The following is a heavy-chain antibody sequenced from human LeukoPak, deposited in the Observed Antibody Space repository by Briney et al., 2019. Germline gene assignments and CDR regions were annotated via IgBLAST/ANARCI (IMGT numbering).Heavy chain of an antibody. V-gene: IGHV3-74*01. Sequence: GGSLRLSCSASGFTFSTYWMHWVRHAPGEGLVWVSNINSDGATTHYAGSVKGRFAISRDNAKNTLYLQMSSLRAEDTALYYCVRESSGTFDYWGQGTLVTVSS. D-gene: IGHD1-1*01. CDR2: INSDGATT. CDR3: VRESSGTFDY. CDR1: GFTFSTYW. J-gene: IGHJ4*02.